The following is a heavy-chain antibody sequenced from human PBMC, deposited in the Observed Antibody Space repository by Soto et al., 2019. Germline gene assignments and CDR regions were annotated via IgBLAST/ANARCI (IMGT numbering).Heavy chain of an antibody. J-gene: IGHJ1*01. CDR2: ISWNSGSI. Sequence: DVQLVESGGGLVQPGRSLRLSCAASGFTFDDYAMHWVRQAPGKGLEWVSGISWNSGSIGYADSVKGRFTISRDNAKNSLYLQMNSLRAEDTALYYCAKDLISGSYYNPVYFQHWGQGTLVTVSS. V-gene: IGHV3-9*01. CDR3: AKDLISGSYYNPVYFQH. D-gene: IGHD3-10*01. CDR1: GFTFDDYA.